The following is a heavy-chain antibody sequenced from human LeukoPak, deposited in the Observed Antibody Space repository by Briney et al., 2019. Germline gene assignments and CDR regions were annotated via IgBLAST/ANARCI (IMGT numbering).Heavy chain of an antibody. Sequence: SETPSLTCTVSGGSISSSSYYWGWIRQPPGKGLEWIGSIYYSGSTYYNPSLKRRVTISVDTSKNQFSLKLSSVTAADTAVYYCARNEWELNFDYWGQGTLVTVSS. J-gene: IGHJ4*02. CDR3: ARNEWELNFDY. CDR1: GGSISSSSYY. CDR2: IYYSGST. D-gene: IGHD1-26*01. V-gene: IGHV4-39*01.